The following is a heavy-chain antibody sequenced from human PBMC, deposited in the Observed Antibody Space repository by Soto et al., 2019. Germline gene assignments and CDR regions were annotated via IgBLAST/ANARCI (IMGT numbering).Heavy chain of an antibody. CDR1: GGSVSSGSYY. D-gene: IGHD1-1*01. Sequence: SETLSLTCTVSGGSVSSGSYYWSWIRQPPGKGLEWIGYIYYSGSTNYNPSLKSRVTISVDTSKNQFSLKLSPVTAADTAVYYCARLEGGTTWYYFDYWGQGTLVTVSS. J-gene: IGHJ4*02. CDR2: IYYSGST. CDR3: ARLEGGTTWYYFDY. V-gene: IGHV4-61*01.